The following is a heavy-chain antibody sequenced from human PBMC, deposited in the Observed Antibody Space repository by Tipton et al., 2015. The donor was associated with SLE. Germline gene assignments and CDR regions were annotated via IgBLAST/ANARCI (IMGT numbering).Heavy chain of an antibody. J-gene: IGHJ6*02. CDR2: IYYSGST. V-gene: IGHV4-61*05. Sequence: TLSLTCTVSGGSISSSSYYWGWIRQPPGKGLEWIGYIYYSGSTNYNPSLKSRVTISVDTSKNQFSLKLSSVTAADTAVYYCAIRDPYYGMDVWGQGTTVTVSS. D-gene: IGHD5-24*01. CDR3: AIRDPYYGMDV. CDR1: GGSISSSSYY.